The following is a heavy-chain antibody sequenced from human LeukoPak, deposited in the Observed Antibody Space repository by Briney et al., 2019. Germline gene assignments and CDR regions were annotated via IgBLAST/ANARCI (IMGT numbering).Heavy chain of an antibody. CDR3: ARADRGYSSSSVDY. J-gene: IGHJ4*02. Sequence: ASVKVSCKASGYTFTSYGISWVRQAPGQGLEWMGWISAYNGNTNYAQKLQGRVTMTTDTSTSTAYMELRRLRSDDTAVYYCARADRGYSSSSVDYWGQGTLVTVSS. CDR2: ISAYNGNT. CDR1: GYTFTSYG. D-gene: IGHD6-6*01. V-gene: IGHV1-18*01.